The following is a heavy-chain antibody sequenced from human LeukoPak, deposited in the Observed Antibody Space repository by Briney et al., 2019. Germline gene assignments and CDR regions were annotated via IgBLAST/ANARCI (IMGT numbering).Heavy chain of an antibody. D-gene: IGHD6-19*01. CDR3: ARVSRLVRGGLNWFDP. CDR1: GLTFSSYW. Sequence: GGSLRLSCAASGLTFSSYWMSWVRQAPGKGLEWVANIKQDGSEKYYVDSVKGRFTISRDNAKNSLYLQMNSLRAEDTAVYYCARVSRLVRGGLNWFDPWGQGTLVTVSS. CDR2: IKQDGSEK. V-gene: IGHV3-7*01. J-gene: IGHJ5*02.